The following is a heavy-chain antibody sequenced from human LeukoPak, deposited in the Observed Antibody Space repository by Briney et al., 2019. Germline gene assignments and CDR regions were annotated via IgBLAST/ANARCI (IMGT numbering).Heavy chain of an antibody. Sequence: GGSLRLSCATSGFTFNSYGMHWVRQTPGKGLEWVAAIWYDGTTRFYADSVKGRFTISRDNSKNTLHLQMNSLRVEDTAVYYCARGGAAAGIQPSYGMDVWGQGTTVTVSS. J-gene: IGHJ6*02. CDR2: IWYDGTTR. D-gene: IGHD6-13*01. V-gene: IGHV3-33*01. CDR3: ARGGAAAGIQPSYGMDV. CDR1: GFTFNSYG.